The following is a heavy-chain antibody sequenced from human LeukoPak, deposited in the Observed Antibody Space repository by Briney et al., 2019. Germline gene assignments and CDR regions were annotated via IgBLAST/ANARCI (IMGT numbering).Heavy chain of an antibody. V-gene: IGHV3-43*02. CDR3: AKESGKFDY. CDR1: GLPIADFA. CDR2: ISGDGVST. J-gene: IGHJ4*02. Sequence: GGSLRLSCVASGLPIADFAMHWVRQAPGKGLEWVSLISGDGVSTVYADSVKGRFSISRDNSKNSPYLEMNSLRTEDAAMYYCAKESGKFDYWGQGTLVAVSS.